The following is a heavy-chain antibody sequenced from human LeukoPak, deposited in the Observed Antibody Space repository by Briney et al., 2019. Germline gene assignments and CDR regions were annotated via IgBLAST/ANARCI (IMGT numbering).Heavy chain of an antibody. CDR1: GYTFTSYD. V-gene: IGHV1-8*01. CDR3: ARGYYYGSGSYYRRFGY. CDR2: MNPNSGST. Sequence: ASVKVSCKASGYTFTSYDINWVRQATGQGLEWMGWMNPNSGSTGYAQKFQGRVTMTRNTSISTAYMELSSLRSEDTAVYYCARGYYYGSGSYYRRFGYWGQGTLVTVSS. J-gene: IGHJ4*02. D-gene: IGHD3-10*01.